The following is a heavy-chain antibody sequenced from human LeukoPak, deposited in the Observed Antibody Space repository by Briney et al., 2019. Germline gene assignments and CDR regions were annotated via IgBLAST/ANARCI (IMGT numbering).Heavy chain of an antibody. V-gene: IGHV4-34*01. CDR3: ARDVDTAMVWASWFDP. D-gene: IGHD5-18*01. CDR1: GFTFSSYS. CDR2: INHSGST. Sequence: PGGSLRLSCAASGFTFSSYSMNWVRQAPGKGLEWIGEINHSGSTNYNPSLKSRVTISVDTSKNQFSLKLSSVTAADTAVYYCARDVDTAMVWASWFDPWGQGTLVTVSS. J-gene: IGHJ5*02.